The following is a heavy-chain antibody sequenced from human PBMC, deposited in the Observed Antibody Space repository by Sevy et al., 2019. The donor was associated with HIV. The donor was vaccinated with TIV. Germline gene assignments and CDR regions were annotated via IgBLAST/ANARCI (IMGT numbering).Heavy chain of an antibody. J-gene: IGHJ6*02. CDR1: GFSVSSNY. D-gene: IGHD2-15*01. Sequence: GGSLRLSCAASGFSVSSNYMSWVRQAPGKGPEWVSVIHSGGKISCADSVQGRFTISRDNSKNTLYLQMNSLRAEDTAVYYCAREDIVLGEDNYYGIDVWGQGTTVTVSS. CDR3: AREDIVLGEDNYYGIDV. V-gene: IGHV3-53*01. CDR2: IHSGGKI.